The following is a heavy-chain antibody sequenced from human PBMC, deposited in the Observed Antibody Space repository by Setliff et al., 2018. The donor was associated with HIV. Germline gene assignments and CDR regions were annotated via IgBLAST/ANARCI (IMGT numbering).Heavy chain of an antibody. J-gene: IGHJ4*02. CDR2: IHYSGSS. V-gene: IGHV4-59*11. CDR1: GGSITGHY. D-gene: IGHD4-17*01. CDR3: AREGDYADFDY. Sequence: SETLSLTCTVSGGSITGHYWSWIRQPPGKGLEWIGYIHYSGSSNYNPSLKSRVTISLDTSKNQFSLKVRSVTAADTAVYYCAREGDYADFDYWGQGTLVTVSS.